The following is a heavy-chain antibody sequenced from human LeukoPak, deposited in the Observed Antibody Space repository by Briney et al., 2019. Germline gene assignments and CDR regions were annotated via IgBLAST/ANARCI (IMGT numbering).Heavy chain of an antibody. J-gene: IGHJ4*02. CDR1: GFTFSSYG. V-gene: IGHV3-30*02. CDR2: IRYDGSNK. Sequence: GGSLRLSCAASGFTFSSYGMHWVRQAPGKGLEWVAFIRYDGSNKYYADSVKGRFTISRDNSKNTLYLQMNSLRSEDTAVYYCARDNDSRDPPHFDYWGQGTLVTVSS. D-gene: IGHD3-16*01. CDR3: ARDNDSRDPPHFDY.